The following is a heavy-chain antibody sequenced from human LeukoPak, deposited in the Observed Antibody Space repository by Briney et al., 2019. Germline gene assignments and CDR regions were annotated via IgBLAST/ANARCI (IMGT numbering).Heavy chain of an antibody. V-gene: IGHV4-34*01. J-gene: IGHJ4*02. CDR2: INHSGST. CDR3: EEMATGY. CDR1: GGSFSGYY. D-gene: IGHD5-24*01. Sequence: SETLSLTCAVYGGSFSGYYWSWIRQPPGKGLEWIGEINHSGSTNYNPSLKSRVTISVDTSKNQFSLRLSSATAADTAVYYCEEMATGYWGQGTLVTVSS.